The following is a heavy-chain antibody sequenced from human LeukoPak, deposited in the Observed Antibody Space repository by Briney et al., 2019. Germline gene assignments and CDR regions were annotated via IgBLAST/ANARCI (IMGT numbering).Heavy chain of an antibody. CDR1: GGTFSSYA. CDR3: ARENCGGDCYLDY. V-gene: IGHV1-69*13. J-gene: IGHJ4*02. Sequence: ASVKVSCKASGGTFSSYAISWVRQAPGQGLEWMGGIIPIFGTTNYAQKFQGRVTITADESTRTASMELSSLRSEDTAVYYCARENCGGDCYLDYWGQGTLVTVSS. CDR2: IIPIFGTT. D-gene: IGHD2-21*02.